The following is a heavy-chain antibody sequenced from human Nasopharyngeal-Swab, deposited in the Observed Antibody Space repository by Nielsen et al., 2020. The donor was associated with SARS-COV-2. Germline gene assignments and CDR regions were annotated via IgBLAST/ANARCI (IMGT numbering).Heavy chain of an antibody. J-gene: IGHJ3*02. CDR1: GYTFTRYD. CDR3: ARVDPYGDNYDDGFDI. D-gene: IGHD4-23*01. Sequence: ASVKVSCKASGYTFTRYDINWVRQATGQGLEWMGWMNPNNGRSVYAQRFQGRMTMTRNTAMSTAYLELSSLRSEDTAVYYCARVDPYGDNYDDGFDIWGQGTMVSVSS. V-gene: IGHV1-8*01. CDR2: MNPNNGRS.